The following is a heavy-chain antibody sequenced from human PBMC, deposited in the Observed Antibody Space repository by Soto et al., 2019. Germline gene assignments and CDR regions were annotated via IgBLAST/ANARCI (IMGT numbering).Heavy chain of an antibody. Sequence: GGSLRLSCAASGFTFNTAWLTWVRQASGKGLEWVGSIKGKPDGGATDYAALVEGRFMIPRDDSQNTVFLQMNSLKTDDTAVYYCTAGSHFNYWGPGTLVTVSS. CDR2: IKGKPDGGAT. J-gene: IGHJ4*02. V-gene: IGHV3-15*01. CDR3: TAGSHFNY. CDR1: GFTFNTAW.